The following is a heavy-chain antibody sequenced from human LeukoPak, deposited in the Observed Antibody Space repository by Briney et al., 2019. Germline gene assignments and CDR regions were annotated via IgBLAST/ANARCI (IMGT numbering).Heavy chain of an antibody. D-gene: IGHD2-2*01. CDR3: AKGAPNYDIVVVPAARTTGFLVA. CDR2: ISGSGGST. V-gene: IGHV3-23*01. CDR1: GFTFSSYA. Sequence: PGGSLRLSCAASGFTFSSYAMSWVRQAPGKGLEWVSAISGSGGSTYYADSVKGRFTISRDNSKNTLYLQMNSLRAEDTAVYYCAKGAPNYDIVVVPAARTTGFLVAWGQGTLVTVSS. J-gene: IGHJ5*02.